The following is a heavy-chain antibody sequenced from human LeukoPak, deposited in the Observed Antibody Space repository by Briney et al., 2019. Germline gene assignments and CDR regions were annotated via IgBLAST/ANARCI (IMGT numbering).Heavy chain of an antibody. CDR1: GGSFSGYY. CDR2: TNPSGST. V-gene: IGHV4-34*01. J-gene: IGHJ4*02. Sequence: SETLSLTCAVYGGSFSGYYWSWIRQSPGKGLEWIGETNPSGSTKYNPSLKSRVTISVDTSKNQFSLKLSSVIVADTAVYYCARDDSVVGTAYDYWGQGTLVTVSP. D-gene: IGHD6-19*01. CDR3: ARDDSVVGTAYDY.